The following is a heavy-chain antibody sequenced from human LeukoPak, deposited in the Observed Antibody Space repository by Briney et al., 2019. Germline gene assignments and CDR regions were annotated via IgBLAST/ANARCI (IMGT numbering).Heavy chain of an antibody. CDR2: ISSSSDAI. CDR1: GFSFSSYV. CDR3: ARDHGGYYYRLGDY. V-gene: IGHV3-48*04. D-gene: IGHD3-22*01. Sequence: PGGSLRLSCSASGFSFSSYVMNWVRQAPGKGLEWISYISSSSDAIYYADSVKGRFTISRDNAKNSLYLQMNSLRAEDTAVYYCARDHGGYYYRLGDYWGQGTLVTVPS. J-gene: IGHJ4*02.